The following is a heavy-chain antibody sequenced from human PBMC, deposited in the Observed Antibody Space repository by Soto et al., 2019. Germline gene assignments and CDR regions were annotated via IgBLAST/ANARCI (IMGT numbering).Heavy chain of an antibody. CDR1: GYTFTSLA. CDR2: INDGNGNT. V-gene: IGHV1-3*01. D-gene: IGHD4-4*01. CDR3: ARDGFVMTKVTYSEVDFYYLDY. Sequence: ASVKVSCKASGYTFTSLAMHWVRQATGQRLEWMGWINDGNGNTKYSQKFPGRVTITRDTSASTAYMELSSLRSEDTAVYYCARDGFVMTKVTYSEVDFYYLDYWGQGTLVTVSS. J-gene: IGHJ4*02.